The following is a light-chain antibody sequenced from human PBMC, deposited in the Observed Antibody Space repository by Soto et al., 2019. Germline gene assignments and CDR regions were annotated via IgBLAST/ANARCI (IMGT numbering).Light chain of an antibody. V-gene: IGKV3-15*01. CDR1: QSVRSSY. CDR2: GAS. J-gene: IGKJ5*01. Sequence: EIVLTQSPDTLSLSPGESATLSCRASQSVRSSYLAWYQQKPGQAPRLLIYGASTRATDVPARFSGSGSGTEFTLTISSLQSEDFAVYYCQQYNNWPPITFGQGTRLEIK. CDR3: QQYNNWPPIT.